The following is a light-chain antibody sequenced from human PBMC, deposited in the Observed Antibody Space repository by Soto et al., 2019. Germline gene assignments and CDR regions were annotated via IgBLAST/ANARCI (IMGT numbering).Light chain of an antibody. Sequence: DIQLTQSPSFLSASVGDRVTITCRTSQGISSYLAWYQQKPGKAPKLLIFSASTLQSGVPSRFSGSGSGTEFTLTISSLQPEDVATYYCQQLSSDPLTFGPGTKVDIK. CDR1: QGISSY. J-gene: IGKJ3*01. CDR2: SAS. V-gene: IGKV1-9*01. CDR3: QQLSSDPLT.